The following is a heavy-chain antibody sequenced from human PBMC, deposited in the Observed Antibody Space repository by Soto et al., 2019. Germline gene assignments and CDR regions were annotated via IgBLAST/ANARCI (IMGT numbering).Heavy chain of an antibody. CDR2: ISGSGGST. J-gene: IGHJ4*02. CDR1: GFPFRSYA. D-gene: IGHD3-9*01. CDR3: ARDNDISPDY. V-gene: IGHV3-23*01. Sequence: GGSLRLSCAASGFPFRSYALTWVRPAPGKGLEWVSTISGSGGSTYYADSVKGRFTISRDNSKNTLYLQMNSLRAEDTAVYYCARDNDISPDYWGQGTLVTVSS.